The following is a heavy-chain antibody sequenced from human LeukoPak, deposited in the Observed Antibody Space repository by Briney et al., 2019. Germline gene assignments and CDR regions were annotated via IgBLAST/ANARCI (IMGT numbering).Heavy chain of an antibody. D-gene: IGHD6-19*01. Sequence: GGSLRLSCAASGFTFSSYDMSWVRQAPGKGLEWVSAISGSGGSTYYADSVKGRFTISRDNSKNTLYLQMNSLRAEDTAVYYCAKAPRQWLTTFDYWGQGTLVTVSS. CDR2: ISGSGGST. J-gene: IGHJ4*02. CDR1: GFTFSSYD. V-gene: IGHV3-23*01. CDR3: AKAPRQWLTTFDY.